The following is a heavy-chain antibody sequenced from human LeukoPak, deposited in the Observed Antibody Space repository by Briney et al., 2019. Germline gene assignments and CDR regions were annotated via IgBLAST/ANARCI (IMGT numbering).Heavy chain of an antibody. CDR2: INAGNGNT. J-gene: IGHJ4*02. Sequence: EASVKVSCKASGYTFTSYAMHWVRQAPGQRLEWMGWINAGNGNTKYSQKFQGRVTITRDTSASTAYMELSSLRSEDTAVYYCARGEIDYGDFDYWGQGTLVTVSS. D-gene: IGHD4-17*01. CDR3: ARGEIDYGDFDY. CDR1: GYTFTSYA. V-gene: IGHV1-3*01.